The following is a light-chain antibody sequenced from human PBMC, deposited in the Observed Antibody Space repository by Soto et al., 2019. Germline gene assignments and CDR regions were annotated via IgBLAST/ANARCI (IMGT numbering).Light chain of an antibody. CDR2: DAS. CDR1: QSVSSY. J-gene: IGKJ4*01. V-gene: IGKV3-11*01. CDR3: QQLSNWLT. Sequence: EIVLTQSPATLSLSPGERATLSCRASQSVSSYLAWYQQKPGQAPRLLIYDASNRATGIPARFSGSGSGTVFTLTISSLEPEDFAVYYCQQLSNWLTFGGGTKVEIK.